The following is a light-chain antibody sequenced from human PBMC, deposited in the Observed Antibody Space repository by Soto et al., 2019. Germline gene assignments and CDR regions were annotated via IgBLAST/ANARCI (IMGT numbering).Light chain of an antibody. CDR3: QQLNSYPRST. Sequence: DIQLTQSPSFLSASVGDRVTITCRASQGISSYLAWYQQKPGKAPKLLIYAASTLQSGVPSRFSGSGSGTEFTLTISSLQPEDFATYYCQQLNSYPRSTFGQGTKPEIK. CDR2: AAS. CDR1: QGISSY. V-gene: IGKV1-9*01. J-gene: IGKJ2*01.